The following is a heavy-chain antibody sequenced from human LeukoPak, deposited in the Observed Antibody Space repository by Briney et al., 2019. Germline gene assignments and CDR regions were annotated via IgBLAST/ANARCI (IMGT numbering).Heavy chain of an antibody. CDR3: ARGVWVVVVPAAAPYFDY. D-gene: IGHD2-2*01. CDR2: INHSGST. Sequence: SETLSLTCAVSGGSFSGYYWSWIRQPPGKGLEWIGEINHSGSTNYNPSLKSRVTISVDTSKNQFCLKLSSVTAADTAVYYCARGVWVVVVPAAAPYFDYWGQGTLVTVSS. J-gene: IGHJ4*02. V-gene: IGHV4-34*01. CDR1: GGSFSGYY.